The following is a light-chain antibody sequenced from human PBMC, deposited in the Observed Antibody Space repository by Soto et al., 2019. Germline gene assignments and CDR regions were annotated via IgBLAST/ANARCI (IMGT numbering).Light chain of an antibody. J-gene: IGKJ4*01. CDR2: HAS. CDR3: QQYGSLLPGLT. V-gene: IGKV3-20*01. CDR1: QSISRNY. Sequence: IVLTQSPGTLSLSPGERVTLSCRASQSISRNYLAWYQQKPGLAPSLIMYHASRKAAGTPDRFSGSGSGTEFSLTISRLEPEDFAVYYCQQYGSLLPGLTFGGGTKVEIK.